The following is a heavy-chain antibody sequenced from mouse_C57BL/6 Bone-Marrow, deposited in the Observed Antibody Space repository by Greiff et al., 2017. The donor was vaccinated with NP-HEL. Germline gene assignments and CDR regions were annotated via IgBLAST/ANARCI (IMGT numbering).Heavy chain of an antibody. CDR2: IYPGSGST. V-gene: IGHV1-55*01. Sequence: VQLQQPGAELVKPGASVKMSCKASGYTFTSYWITWVKQRPGQGLEWIGDIYPGSGSTNYNEKFKSKATLTVDTSSSTAYMQLSSLTSEDSAVYYCARANMVTTGFAYWGQGTLVTVSA. CDR1: GYTFTSYW. D-gene: IGHD2-2*01. J-gene: IGHJ3*01. CDR3: ARANMVTTGFAY.